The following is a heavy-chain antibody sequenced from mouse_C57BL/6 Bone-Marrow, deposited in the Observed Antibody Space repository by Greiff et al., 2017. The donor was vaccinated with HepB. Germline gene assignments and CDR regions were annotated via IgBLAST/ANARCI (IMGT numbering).Heavy chain of an antibody. CDR2: ISYDGSN. D-gene: IGHD1-1*01. CDR3: ADGSSSYYYAMDY. CDR1: GYSITSGYY. Sequence: EVKLMESGPGLVKPSQSLSLTCSVTGYSITSGYYWNWIRQFPGNKLEWMGYISYDGSNNYNPSLKNRISITRDTSKNQFFLKLNSVTTEDTATYYCADGSSSYYYAMDYWGQGTSVTVSS. J-gene: IGHJ4*01. V-gene: IGHV3-6*01.